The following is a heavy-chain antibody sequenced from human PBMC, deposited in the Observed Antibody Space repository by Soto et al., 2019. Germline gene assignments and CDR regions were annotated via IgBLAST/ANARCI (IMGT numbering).Heavy chain of an antibody. V-gene: IGHV4-34*01. CDR1: GGSFSGYY. J-gene: IGHJ4*02. Sequence: QVQLQQWGAGLLKPSETLSLTCAVYGGSFSGYYWSWIRQPPGKGLEWIGEINHSGSTNYNPSLKSRVTISVDTSKNQFSLKLXSVTAAXTAVYYCARXXDYYDSSGYSVKYFDYWGQGTLVTVSS. D-gene: IGHD3-22*01. CDR2: INHSGST. CDR3: ARXXDYYDSSGYSVKYFDY.